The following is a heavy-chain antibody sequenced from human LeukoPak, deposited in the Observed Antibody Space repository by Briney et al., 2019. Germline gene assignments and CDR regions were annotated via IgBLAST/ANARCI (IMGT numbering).Heavy chain of an antibody. D-gene: IGHD6-13*01. J-gene: IGHJ6*03. Sequence: SETLSLTCTVSGGSISSYYWSWIRQPAGKGLEWIGRIYTSGSTNYNPSLKSRVTISVDKSKNQFSLELSSATAADTAVYFCARGRVSSSTWYSTYYYYFYMDVWGKGTTVTVSS. V-gene: IGHV4-4*07. CDR3: ARGRVSSSTWYSTYYYYFYMDV. CDR1: GGSISSYY. CDR2: IYTSGST.